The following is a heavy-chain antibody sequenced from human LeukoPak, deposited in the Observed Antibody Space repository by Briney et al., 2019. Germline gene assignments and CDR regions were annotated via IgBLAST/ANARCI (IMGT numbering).Heavy chain of an antibody. CDR2: INPYNGNT. V-gene: IGHV1-18*01. CDR3: ARERESGRSDAFDF. Sequence: ASVKVSCKASGYNFSFYTISWVRQAPGEGLEWMGWINPYNGNTDYAQRLQGRITMTTDTSTSTAYTELRSLRSDDTAVYFCARERESGRSDAFDFWGQGTMVTVSS. D-gene: IGHD3-10*01. CDR1: GYNFSFYT. J-gene: IGHJ3*01.